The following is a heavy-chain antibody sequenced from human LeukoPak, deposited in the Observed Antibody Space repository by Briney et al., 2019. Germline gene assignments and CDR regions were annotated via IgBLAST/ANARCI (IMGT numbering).Heavy chain of an antibody. CDR2: VDPEDGET. D-gene: IGHD2-8*01. Sequence: ATVKISCKVSGYTFTDYYMHWVQQAPGKGLEWMGLVDPEDGETIYAEKFRGRVTITADTSTDTAYMELSSLRSEDTAVYYCATDPLSMTRYYFDYWGQGTLVTVSS. V-gene: IGHV1-69-2*01. CDR1: GYTFTDYY. CDR3: ATDPLSMTRYYFDY. J-gene: IGHJ4*02.